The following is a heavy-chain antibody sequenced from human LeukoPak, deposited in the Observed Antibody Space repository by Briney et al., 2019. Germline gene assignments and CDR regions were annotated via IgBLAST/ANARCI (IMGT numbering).Heavy chain of an antibody. CDR2: ISYDGSNK. J-gene: IGHJ6*02. CDR3: AKYVSGGEYGGMWYYYGMDV. D-gene: IGHD4-23*01. V-gene: IGHV3-30*18. Sequence: GGSLRLSCAASGFTFSSYGMHWVRQAPGKGLEWVAVISYDGSNKYYAESVKGRFTISRDNSKNTLYLQMNSLRAEDTAVYYCAKYVSGGEYGGMWYYYGMDVWGQGTTVTVSS. CDR1: GFTFSSYG.